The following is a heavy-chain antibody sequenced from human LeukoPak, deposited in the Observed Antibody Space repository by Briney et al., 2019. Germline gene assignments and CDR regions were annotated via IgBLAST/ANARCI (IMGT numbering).Heavy chain of an antibody. V-gene: IGHV3-30*04. CDR3: ARAPRGEWLRLTGN. D-gene: IGHD5-12*01. Sequence: GGSLRLSCAASGFTFSSYAMHWVRQAPGKGLEWVAVISYDGSNKYYADSVKGRFTISRDNSKNTLYLQVNSLRAEDTAVYYCARAPRGEWLRLTGNWGQGTLVTVSS. CDR2: ISYDGSNK. J-gene: IGHJ4*02. CDR1: GFTFSSYA.